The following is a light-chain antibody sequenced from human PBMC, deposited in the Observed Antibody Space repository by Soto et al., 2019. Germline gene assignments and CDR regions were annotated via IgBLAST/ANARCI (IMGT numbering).Light chain of an antibody. Sequence: DIQMTQSPSTLSAALGDGVTITFRASRTISDWLAWYQQRPGKAPKLLIYRASRLESGVPSRFSGSGSGTEFTLTISGLQPDDFASYYCQQYNTFSFTFGQGTKVDIK. CDR3: QQYNTFSFT. J-gene: IGKJ2*01. CDR1: RTISDW. CDR2: RAS. V-gene: IGKV1-5*03.